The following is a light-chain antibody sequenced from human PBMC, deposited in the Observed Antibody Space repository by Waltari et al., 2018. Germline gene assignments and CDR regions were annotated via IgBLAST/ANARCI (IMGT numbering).Light chain of an antibody. J-gene: IGLJ2*01. CDR1: NRDVGGYGY. CDR3: SSYAGGNNLL. Sequence: QSALTQPASVSGSPAQSITISCSGTNRDVGGYGYVSWYQHQPGKAPKLIIYEVTKVPSGVSNRFSGSKSGNTASLTISGLQAEDEADYYCSSYAGGNNLLFGGGTKVTVL. CDR2: EVT. V-gene: IGLV2-23*02.